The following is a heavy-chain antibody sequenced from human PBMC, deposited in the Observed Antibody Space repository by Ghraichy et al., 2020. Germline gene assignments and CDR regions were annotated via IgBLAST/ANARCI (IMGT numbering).Heavy chain of an antibody. V-gene: IGHV4-39*01. CDR1: GGSISSSSYY. J-gene: IGHJ5*02. CDR3: ARASSSAGYNWFDP. Sequence: SQTLSLTCTVSGGSISSSSYYWGWIRQPPGKGLEWIGSIYYSGSTYYNPSLKSRVTISVDTSKNQFSLKLSSVTAADTAVYYCARASSSAGYNWFDPWGQGTLVTVSS. D-gene: IGHD6-6*01. CDR2: IYYSGST.